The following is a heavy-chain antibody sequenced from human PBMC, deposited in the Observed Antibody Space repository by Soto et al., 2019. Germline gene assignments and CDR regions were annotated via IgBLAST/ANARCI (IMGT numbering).Heavy chain of an antibody. Sequence: ASVKVSCKASGYTFTTYYMHWVRQAPGQGLEWMGTIIPSGGSTSYAQKFQGRVTMTRDTSTSTAYIELSSLTSEDTAVYYCASELAPFYYYYGMDVWGQGTTVSVSS. CDR3: ASELAPFYYYYGMDV. V-gene: IGHV1-46*01. CDR2: IIPSGGST. CDR1: GYTFTTYY. J-gene: IGHJ6*02. D-gene: IGHD3-3*02.